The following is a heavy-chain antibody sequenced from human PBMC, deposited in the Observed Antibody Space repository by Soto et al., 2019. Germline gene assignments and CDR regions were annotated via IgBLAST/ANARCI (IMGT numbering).Heavy chain of an antibody. Sequence: QVQLVESGGGVVKTSGSLRLACAASGFTFSDYYMSWVRQAPGKGLEWVSYISSSGNTIYYADFVKGRFTISRDNAKNSVYLQMNSLRAEDTALYFCAKMSSENYYDPVFSWGQGTLVTVSS. J-gene: IGHJ5*02. CDR2: ISSSGNTI. CDR1: GFTFSDYY. CDR3: AKMSSENYYDPVFS. V-gene: IGHV3-11*01. D-gene: IGHD3-22*01.